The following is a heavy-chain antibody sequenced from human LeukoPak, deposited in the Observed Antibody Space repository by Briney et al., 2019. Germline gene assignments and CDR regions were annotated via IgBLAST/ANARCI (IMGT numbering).Heavy chain of an antibody. V-gene: IGHV1-8*02. CDR2: MNPNSGNT. CDR3: ARLVNQFDYVTGRFDY. D-gene: IGHD4-17*01. CDR1: GYTFTTHV. J-gene: IGHJ4*02. Sequence: ASVKVSCKASGYTFTTHVINWVRQAPRQGLEWIGWMNPNSGNTGFAQKFQGRVTITRNTAISTAYLEVSSLRSEDTALYYCARLVNQFDYVTGRFDYWGQGTLVTVSS.